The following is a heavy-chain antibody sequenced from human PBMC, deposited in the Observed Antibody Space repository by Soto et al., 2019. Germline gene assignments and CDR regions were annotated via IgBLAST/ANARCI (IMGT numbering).Heavy chain of an antibody. CDR1: GFTFTRYS. J-gene: IGHJ4*02. CDR2: ISSTTNYI. CDR3: ARESEDLTSNFDY. V-gene: IGHV3-21*06. Sequence: GGSLRLSGASSGFTFTRYSMNWVRQAPGKGLEWVSSISSTTNYIYYGDSMKGRFTISRDNAKNSLYLEMNSLRAEDTAVYYCARESEDLTSNFDYWGQGTLVTVSS.